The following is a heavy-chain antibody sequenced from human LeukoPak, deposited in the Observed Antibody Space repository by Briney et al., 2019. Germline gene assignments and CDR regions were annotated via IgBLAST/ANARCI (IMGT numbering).Heavy chain of an antibody. J-gene: IGHJ6*02. CDR2: INPNSGGT. D-gene: IGHD1-1*01. CDR3: ARDRQLAYYYYYGMDV. CDR1: GYTFTGYY. V-gene: IGHV1-2*02. Sequence: ASVKVSCKASGYTFTGYYMHWVRQAPGQGLEWMGWINPNSGGTNYAQKFQGRVTMTRDTSISTAYMELSRLRSDDTAVYYCARDRQLAYYYYYGMDVWGQGTTVTVSS.